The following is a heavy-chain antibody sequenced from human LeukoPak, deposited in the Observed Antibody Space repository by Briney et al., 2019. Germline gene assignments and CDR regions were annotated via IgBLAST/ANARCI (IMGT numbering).Heavy chain of an antibody. CDR1: GGSISSSSYY. D-gene: IGHD3-22*01. CDR3: AREGGYDSSGYYYSPDHAFDI. J-gene: IGHJ3*02. CDR2: IYYSGST. V-gene: IGHV4-39*01. Sequence: SETLSLTYTVSGGSISSSSYYWGWIRQPPGKGLEWIGSIYYSGSTYYNPSLKSRVTISVDTSKNQFSLKLSSVTAADTAVYYCAREGGYDSSGYYYSPDHAFDIWGQGTMDTVSS.